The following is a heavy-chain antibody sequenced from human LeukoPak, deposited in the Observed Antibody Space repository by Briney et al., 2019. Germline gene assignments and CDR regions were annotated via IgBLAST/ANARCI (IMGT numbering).Heavy chain of an antibody. CDR2: IYYSGST. CDR3: AREGVYYDILTGYSHYYMDV. D-gene: IGHD3-9*01. Sequence: PSQTLSLTCTVSGGSISSGGYYWSWVRQHPGKGLEWIGYIYYSGSTYYNPSLKSRVTISVDTSKNQFSLKLSSVTAADTAVYYCAREGVYYDILTGYSHYYMDVWGKGTTVTVSS. J-gene: IGHJ6*03. CDR1: GGSISSGGYY. V-gene: IGHV4-31*03.